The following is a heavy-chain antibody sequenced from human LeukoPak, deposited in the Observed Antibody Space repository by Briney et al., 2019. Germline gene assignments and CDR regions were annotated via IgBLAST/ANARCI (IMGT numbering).Heavy chain of an antibody. V-gene: IGHV1-69*13. CDR3: ATKTYCSSTSCYAPLDY. Sequence: SVKVSCKASGGTFSSYAISWVRQAPGQGLEWMGGIIPIFGTANYAQKFQGRVTITADESTSTAYMELSSLRSEDTAVYFCATKTYCSSTSCYAPLDYWGQGTLVTVSS. CDR1: GGTFSSYA. CDR2: IIPIFGTA. D-gene: IGHD2-2*01. J-gene: IGHJ4*02.